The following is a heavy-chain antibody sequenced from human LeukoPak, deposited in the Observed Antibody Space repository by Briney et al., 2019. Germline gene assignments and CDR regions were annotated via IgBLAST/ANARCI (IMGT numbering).Heavy chain of an antibody. CDR2: IYYSGSV. J-gene: IGHJ4*02. Sequence: TSETLSLTCTVVGGAINSRNYYWGWIRQSPGKGLEWIGSIYYSGSVNNNPSLQSRVTISVDTSRNQFSLKLTSVTAADTAVYYCARRVTTSGNFFDNWGPGTLVTVS. V-gene: IGHV4-39*01. D-gene: IGHD1-1*01. CDR3: ARRVTTSGNFFDN. CDR1: GGAINSRNYY.